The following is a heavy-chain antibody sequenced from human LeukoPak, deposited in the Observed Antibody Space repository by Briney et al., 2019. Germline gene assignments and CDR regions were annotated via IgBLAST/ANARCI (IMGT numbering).Heavy chain of an antibody. V-gene: IGHV3-23*01. CDR1: GFTFSSYA. Sequence: GGSLRLSCAASGFTFSSYAMSWVRQAPGKGREWVSAISSSDGSTYYADSVKGRFTISRDNSKNTLYLQVNSLRAEDRSVYYCAKVWELLYREYCFDLWGQGTVVSVSS. J-gene: IGHJ4*02. D-gene: IGHD2-15*01. CDR2: ISSSDGST. CDR3: AKVWELLYREYCFDL.